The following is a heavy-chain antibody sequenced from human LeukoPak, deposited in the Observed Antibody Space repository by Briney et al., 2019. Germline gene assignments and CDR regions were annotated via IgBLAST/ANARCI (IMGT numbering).Heavy chain of an antibody. J-gene: IGHJ4*02. D-gene: IGHD3-3*01. CDR2: IIPILGIA. CDR3: ARGGVTIFGVVINPLDFDY. V-gene: IGHV1-69*04. CDR1: GGTFSSYA. Sequence: SVKVSCKASGGTFSSYAISWVRQAPGQGLEWMGRIIPILGIANYAQKFQGRVTITADKSTSTAYMELSSLRSEDTAVYYCARGGVTIFGVVINPLDFDYWGQGTLVTVSS.